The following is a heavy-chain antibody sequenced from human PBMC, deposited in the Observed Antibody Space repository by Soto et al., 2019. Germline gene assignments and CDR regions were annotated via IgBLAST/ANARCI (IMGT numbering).Heavy chain of an antibody. CDR1: GFTFSSYA. Sequence: GGSLRLSCSASGFTFSSYAMHWVRQAPGKGLEYVSAISSNGGSTYYADSVKGRFTISRDNSKNTLYLQMSSLKAEDTAVYYCVKDQTNTVTTIWADYWGQGTLVTVSS. D-gene: IGHD4-17*01. CDR2: ISSNGGST. CDR3: VKDQTNTVTTIWADY. V-gene: IGHV3-64D*06. J-gene: IGHJ4*02.